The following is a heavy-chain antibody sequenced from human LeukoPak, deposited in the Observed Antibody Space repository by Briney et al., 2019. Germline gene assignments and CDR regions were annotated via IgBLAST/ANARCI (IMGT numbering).Heavy chain of an antibody. D-gene: IGHD3-10*01. J-gene: IGHJ5*02. CDR3: ARGTPTMVRGVIGYNWFGP. Sequence: ASVKVSCKASGYTFTSYGISWVRQAPGQGLEWMGWISAYNGNTNYAQKLQGRVTMTTDTSTSTAYMELRSLRSDDTAVYYCARGTPTMVRGVIGYNWFGPWGQGTLVTVSS. V-gene: IGHV1-18*01. CDR1: GYTFTSYG. CDR2: ISAYNGNT.